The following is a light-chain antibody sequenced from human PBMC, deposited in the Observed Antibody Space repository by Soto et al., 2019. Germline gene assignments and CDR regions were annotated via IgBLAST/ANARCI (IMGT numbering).Light chain of an antibody. V-gene: IGKV3-20*01. CDR2: SVS. J-gene: IGKJ1*01. Sequence: DIVLTQSPGTLSLSPGARAPLSCRASQSVGRSYLAWSQQNPGQAPRLLISSVSKRATGIPDRFSGGGSGTDFTLTISRVEPEDFALYICQQYDGSPITFGQGTKVDIK. CDR3: QQYDGSPIT. CDR1: QSVGRSY.